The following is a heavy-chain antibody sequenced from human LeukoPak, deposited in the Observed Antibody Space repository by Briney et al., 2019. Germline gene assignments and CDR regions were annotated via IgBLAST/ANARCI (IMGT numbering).Heavy chain of an antibody. J-gene: IGHJ3*02. Sequence: PSETLSLTCTVSGGSISSYYWGWIRQPPGKGLEWIGSIYYSGSTYYNPSLKSRVTISVDTSKNQFSLRLSSVTAADTAVYYCARARYDYDILTAYYKSDAFDIWGQGTMVTVSS. CDR1: GGSISSYY. V-gene: IGHV4-39*07. D-gene: IGHD3-9*01. CDR2: IYYSGST. CDR3: ARARYDYDILTAYYKSDAFDI.